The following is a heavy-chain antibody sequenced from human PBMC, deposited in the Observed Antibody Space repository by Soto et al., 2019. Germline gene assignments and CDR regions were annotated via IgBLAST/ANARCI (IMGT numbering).Heavy chain of an antibody. CDR3: ASTYCSGGSCYDSDAFDI. J-gene: IGHJ3*02. CDR1: GYSLSNSFSSYW. V-gene: IGHV5-51*01. D-gene: IGHD2-15*01. Sequence: GESLKISCQGSGYSLSNSFSSYWIGWARQMPGKGLEWMGIIYPGGSETQYNPSFQGQVTISADKSISTAYLQWSSLKASDTAMYYCASTYCSGGSCYDSDAFDIWGQGTMVTVSS. CDR2: IYPGGSET.